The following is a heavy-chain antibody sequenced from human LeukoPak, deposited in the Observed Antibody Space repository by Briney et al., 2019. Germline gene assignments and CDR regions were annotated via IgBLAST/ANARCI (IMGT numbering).Heavy chain of an antibody. CDR1: GYTFTSYY. D-gene: IGHD3/OR15-3a*01. V-gene: IGHV1-46*01. CDR3: ARGYPMDWNYFDY. J-gene: IGHJ4*02. Sequence: ASVKVSCKASGYTFTSYYMHWVRQAPGQGLEWVGIINPSDGTTTYAQKFQGRLTMTRDTSTSTVYMELSSLRSEDTAVYYCARGYPMDWNYFDYWGQGTLVTVSS. CDR2: INPSDGTT.